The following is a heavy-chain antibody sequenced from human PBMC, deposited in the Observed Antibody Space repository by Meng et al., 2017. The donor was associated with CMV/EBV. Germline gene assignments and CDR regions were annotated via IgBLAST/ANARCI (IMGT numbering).Heavy chain of an antibody. CDR2: TYYRSKWYN. CDR3: ARETIFGVVIIWDWFDP. D-gene: IGHD3-3*01. CDR1: GDSVSSNSAA. Sequence: SQTLSLTCAISGDSVSSNSAAWNCIRQSPSRGLEWLGRTYYRSKWYNDYAVSVKSRITINPDTSKNQFSLQLNSVTPEDTAVYYCARETIFGVVIIWDWFDPWGQGTLVTVSS. V-gene: IGHV6-1*01. J-gene: IGHJ5*02.